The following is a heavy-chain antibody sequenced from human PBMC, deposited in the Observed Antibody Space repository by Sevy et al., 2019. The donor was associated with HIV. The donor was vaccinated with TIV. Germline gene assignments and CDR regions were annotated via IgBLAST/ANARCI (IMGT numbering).Heavy chain of an antibody. CDR3: AKDGPYWNYYYYGMDV. V-gene: IGHV3-9*03. J-gene: IGHJ6*02. Sequence: GGSLRLSCAASGFTFDDYAMHWVRQAPGKGLEWVSGISWNSGSIDYADSVKGRFTISRDNAKNSLYLQMNSLRAEDIALHYCAKDGPYWNYYYYGMDVWGQGTTVTVSS. D-gene: IGHD1-1*01. CDR1: GFTFDDYA. CDR2: ISWNSGSI.